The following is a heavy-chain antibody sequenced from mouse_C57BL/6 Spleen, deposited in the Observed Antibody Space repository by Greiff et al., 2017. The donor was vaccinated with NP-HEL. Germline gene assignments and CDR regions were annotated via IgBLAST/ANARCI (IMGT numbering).Heavy chain of an antibody. CDR2: INYDGSST. V-gene: IGHV5-16*01. D-gene: IGHD3-3*01. J-gene: IGHJ1*03. CDR3: ARARGTYWYFDV. Sequence: EVKLVESEGGLVQPGSSMKLSCTASGFTFSDYYMAWVRQVPEKGLEWVANINYDGSSTYYLDSLKSRFIISRDNAKNILYLQMSSLKSEDTATCYCARARGTYWYFDVWGTGTTVTFAS. CDR1: GFTFSDYY.